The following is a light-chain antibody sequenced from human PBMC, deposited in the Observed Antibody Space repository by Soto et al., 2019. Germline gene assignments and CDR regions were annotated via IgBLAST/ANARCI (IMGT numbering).Light chain of an antibody. CDR3: QESYSTPLA. V-gene: IGKV1-39*01. Sequence: DIQVTQSPSSLSASVGDRVTITCRTSQNINIFLNWYQQKPGRAPMVVISAASNLESGVPSRFSGRGPGTEFTLTISNLQPGDSALYFCQESYSTPLAFGGGTRLEIK. CDR1: QNINIF. CDR2: AAS. J-gene: IGKJ5*01.